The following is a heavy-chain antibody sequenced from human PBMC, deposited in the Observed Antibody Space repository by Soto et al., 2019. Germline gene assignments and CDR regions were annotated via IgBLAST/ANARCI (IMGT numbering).Heavy chain of an antibody. V-gene: IGHV3-30*03. J-gene: IGHJ6*03. CDR2: ISYDGSNK. CDR3: ARRAADSPYYYYYMDV. D-gene: IGHD6-25*01. Sequence: PGGSLRLSCAASGFTFSSYGMHWVRQAPGKGLEWVAVISYDGSNKYYADSVKGQVTISADKSISTAYLQWGSLKASDTAMYYCARRAADSPYYYYYMDVWGKGTTVTVSS. CDR1: GFTFSSYG.